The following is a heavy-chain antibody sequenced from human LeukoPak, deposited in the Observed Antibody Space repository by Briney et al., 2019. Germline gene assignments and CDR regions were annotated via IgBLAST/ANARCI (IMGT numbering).Heavy chain of an antibody. V-gene: IGHV1-2*02. D-gene: IGHD2-2*01. CDR3: ARVVVPAAMVGHDNWFDP. J-gene: IGHJ5*02. CDR2: INPNSGGT. Sequence: PWASVKVSCKASGYTFTGYYMHWVRQAPGQGLEWMGWINPNSGGTNYAQKFQGRVTMTRDTSISTAYMELSRLRSDDTAVYHCARVVVPAAMVGHDNWFDPWGQGTLVTVSS. CDR1: GYTFTGYY.